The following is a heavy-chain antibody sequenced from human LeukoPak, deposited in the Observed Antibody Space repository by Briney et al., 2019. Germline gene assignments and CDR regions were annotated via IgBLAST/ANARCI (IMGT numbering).Heavy chain of an antibody. Sequence: GGSLRLSCAASGFNFGSYSMTWVRQAPGKGLEWVSAIIESGESTYYTDSVKGRFTISRDNSKNTLYLQMNSLRAEDTAFYYCAKGSAQYYFDSWGQGTLVTVSS. CDR3: AKGSAQYYFDS. D-gene: IGHD3-10*01. CDR2: IIESGEST. J-gene: IGHJ4*02. V-gene: IGHV3-23*01. CDR1: GFNFGSYS.